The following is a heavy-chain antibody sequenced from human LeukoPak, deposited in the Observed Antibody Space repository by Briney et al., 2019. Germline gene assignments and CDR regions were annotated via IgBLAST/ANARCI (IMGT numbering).Heavy chain of an antibody. J-gene: IGHJ4*02. V-gene: IGHV3-7*03. CDR2: IEQDGSEK. CDR3: ASGLELDY. CDR1: GFTFRSYW. Sequence: GGSLRLSCAASGFTFRSYWMRWVHQAPGKGLEWVANIEQDGSEKNYVDSVKGRFTISRDNAKNSLYLQMNSLRAEDTAVYYCASGLELDYWGQGTLVTVSS.